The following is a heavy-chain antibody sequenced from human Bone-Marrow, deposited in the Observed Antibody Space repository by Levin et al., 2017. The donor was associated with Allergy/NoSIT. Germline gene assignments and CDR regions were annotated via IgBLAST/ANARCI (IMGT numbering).Heavy chain of an antibody. V-gene: IGHV2-26*01. CDR3: ARIPGATVTTSGEHIDAFDI. Sequence: GSGPTLVKPTETLTLTCTVSGFSLSNARMGVSWIRQPPGKALEWLAHIFSNDEKSYSTSLKSRLTISKDTSKSQVVLTMTNMDPVDTATYYCARIPGATVTTSGEHIDAFDIWGQGTMVTVSS. CDR1: GFSLSNARMG. D-gene: IGHD4-17*01. CDR2: IFSNDEK. J-gene: IGHJ3*02.